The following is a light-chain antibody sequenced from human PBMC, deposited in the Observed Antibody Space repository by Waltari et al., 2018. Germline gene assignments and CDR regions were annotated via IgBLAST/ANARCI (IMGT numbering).Light chain of an antibody. J-gene: IGKJ1*01. V-gene: IGKV2-28*01. CDR3: MQSLRALWT. CDR2: LGS. CDR1: QSLLHRNGFNY. Sequence: DIVVTQSPLSLPVTPGEPASISCRSSQSLLHRNGFNYLDWYLQKPGQSPQLLIYLGSNRASGVPDRFSGSGSGTDFTLKISRVEAEDVGVYYCMQSLRALWTFGQGTKVEIK.